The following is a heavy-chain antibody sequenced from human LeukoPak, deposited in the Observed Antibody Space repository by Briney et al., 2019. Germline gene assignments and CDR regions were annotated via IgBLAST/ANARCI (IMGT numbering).Heavy chain of an antibody. CDR3: ARAPPPAAGGWYFDL. Sequence: GASVKVSCKASGGTFSGYAISWVRQAPGQGLEWMGRIIPILGIPNYTQKFPGRVTITADKSTSTAYMELTSLRAEDTAVYYCARAPPPAAGGWYFDLWGRGTLATVSS. V-gene: IGHV1-69*04. D-gene: IGHD6-13*01. CDR1: GGTFSGYA. J-gene: IGHJ2*01. CDR2: IIPILGIP.